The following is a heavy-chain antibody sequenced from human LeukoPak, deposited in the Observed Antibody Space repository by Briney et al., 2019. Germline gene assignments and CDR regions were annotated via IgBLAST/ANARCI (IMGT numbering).Heavy chain of an antibody. CDR1: GFTFSSYW. J-gene: IGHJ6*02. CDR3: AREVPDHDILTEYTIGYFYGMDV. D-gene: IGHD3-9*01. CDR2: IKQDGSEK. Sequence: PGESLRLSCAASGFTFSSYWMGWVRQAPGKGLEWVANIKQDGSEKYYVDSVKGRFAISRDNAKDSLYLQMNSLRAEDTGVYFCAREVPDHDILTEYTIGYFYGMDVWGQRTTVTVSS. V-gene: IGHV3-7*03.